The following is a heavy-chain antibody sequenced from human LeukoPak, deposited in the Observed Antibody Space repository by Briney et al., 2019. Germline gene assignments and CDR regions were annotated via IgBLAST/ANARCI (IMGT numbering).Heavy chain of an antibody. CDR1: GFTFDDYA. V-gene: IGHV3-9*01. D-gene: IGHD4-17*01. J-gene: IGHJ4*02. CDR2: ISWNSGSI. Sequence: GRSLRLSCAASGFTFDDYAMHWVRQAPGKGLEWVSGISWNSGSIGYADSVKGRFTISRDNAKNSLYLQMNSLRAEDTALYYCANAPYADYRKFDYWGQGPLVPVSS. CDR3: ANAPYADYRKFDY.